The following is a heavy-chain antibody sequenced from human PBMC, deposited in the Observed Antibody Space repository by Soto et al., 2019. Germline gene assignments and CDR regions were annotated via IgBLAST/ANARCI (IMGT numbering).Heavy chain of an antibody. J-gene: IGHJ4*02. CDR2: ISENSDTT. CDR1: GFTFSTNG. D-gene: IGHD3-10*01. Sequence: PGGSLRLSCVASGFTFSTNGMTWVRQAPGKGLEWVSIISENSDTTFYADSVKGRFTVSRDNSKNTLYLQMNSLRAEDTDIYYCVKDNNSDEPGWGRGTLVTVSS. CDR3: VKDNNSDEPG. V-gene: IGHV3-23*01.